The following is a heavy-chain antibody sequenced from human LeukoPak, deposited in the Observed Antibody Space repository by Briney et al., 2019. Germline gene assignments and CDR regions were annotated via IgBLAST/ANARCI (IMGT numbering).Heavy chain of an antibody. Sequence: GGSLRLSCAASGFTFSSYAMSWVRQAPGKGLEWVSAISGSGDSTYYADSLKGRFTISRDNSKNTVYLHINSLRAEDTAVYRCANALTLVRGVIAPLDYWGQGTLVTVSS. CDR2: ISGSGDST. J-gene: IGHJ4*02. CDR3: ANALTLVRGVIAPLDY. D-gene: IGHD3-10*01. CDR1: GFTFSSYA. V-gene: IGHV3-23*01.